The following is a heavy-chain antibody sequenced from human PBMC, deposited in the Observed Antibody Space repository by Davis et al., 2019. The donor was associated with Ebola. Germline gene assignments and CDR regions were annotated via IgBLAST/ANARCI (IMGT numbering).Heavy chain of an antibody. Sequence: GESLKISCAASGFIFRNYAMHWVRQAPGKGLEWVAVVSHSARERCYADSVKGRFTISRDNSENTLSLQMNSLTADDTAVYYCARAGFDEVLDYWGQGTPVTVSS. J-gene: IGHJ4*02. CDR1: GFIFRNYA. CDR2: VSHSARER. D-gene: IGHD3-3*01. CDR3: ARAGFDEVLDY. V-gene: IGHV3-30*04.